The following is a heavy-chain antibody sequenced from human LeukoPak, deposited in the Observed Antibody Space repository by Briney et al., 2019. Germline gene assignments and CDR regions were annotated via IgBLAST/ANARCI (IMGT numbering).Heavy chain of an antibody. J-gene: IGHJ4*02. Sequence: SETLSLTCAVYGGSFSGYYWSWIRQPPGKGLEWIGEINHSGSTNYNPSLKSRVTISVDTSKNQFSLKLSSVTAADTAVYYCAREVFISLGTFDYWGQGALVTVSS. CDR1: GGSFSGYY. D-gene: IGHD3-3*02. CDR2: INHSGST. V-gene: IGHV4-34*01. CDR3: AREVFISLGTFDY.